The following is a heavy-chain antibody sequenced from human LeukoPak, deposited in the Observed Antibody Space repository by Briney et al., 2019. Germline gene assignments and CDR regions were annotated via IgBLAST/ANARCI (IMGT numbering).Heavy chain of an antibody. CDR1: GFTFSSYA. D-gene: IGHD3-9*01. CDR2: ISSNGGST. Sequence: GGSLRLSCSASGFTFSSYAMHWVRQAPGKGLEYVSAISSNGGSTYYADSVKGRFTISRDNSKNTLYLQMSSLRAEDTAVYYCAALGGYHDILTGYYQGKNWFDPWGQGTLVTVSS. CDR3: AALGGYHDILTGYYQGKNWFDP. J-gene: IGHJ5*02. V-gene: IGHV3-64D*06.